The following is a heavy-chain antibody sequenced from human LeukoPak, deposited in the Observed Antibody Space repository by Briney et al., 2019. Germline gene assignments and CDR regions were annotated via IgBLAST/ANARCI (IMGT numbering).Heavy chain of an antibody. D-gene: IGHD3-10*01. CDR3: AREGLWFGELTPSL. CDR2: IKQDGSEK. V-gene: IGHV3-7*01. J-gene: IGHJ4*02. Sequence: GGSLRLSCAASGFTFSSYWMSWVRQAPGKGLEWVANIKQDGSEKYYVDSVKGRFTISRDNAKNSLYLQMNSLRAEDTAVYYCAREGLWFGELTPSLWGQGTLVTVSS. CDR1: GFTFSSYW.